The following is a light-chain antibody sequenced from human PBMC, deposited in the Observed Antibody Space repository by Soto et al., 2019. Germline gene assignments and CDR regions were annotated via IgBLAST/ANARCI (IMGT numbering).Light chain of an antibody. V-gene: IGKV3-20*01. J-gene: IGKJ5*01. CDR2: GAS. CDR1: QSLTTRN. Sequence: EIVLTQSPGTLSLSPGERATLSCRASQSLTTRNLAWYQQIPGQAPRLLIYGASSRVSGIPDRFIGRGSGTDLTLTISSLEPEDFAVYYCELYGSSPPSITFGQGTRLEIK. CDR3: ELYGSSPPSIT.